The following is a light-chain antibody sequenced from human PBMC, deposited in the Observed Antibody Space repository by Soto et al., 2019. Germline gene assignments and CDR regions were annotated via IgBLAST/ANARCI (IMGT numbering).Light chain of an antibody. V-gene: IGKV1-5*01. CDR1: QSISSW. CDR2: DAS. J-gene: IGKJ1*01. Sequence: IQLTQSPSTLPASVGDRVTITCRASQSISSWLAWYQQKPGKAPKLLIYDASSLESGVPSRFSGSGSGTEFTLTISSLQPDDFATYYCQQYNSYWGTFGQGTKV. CDR3: QQYNSYWGT.